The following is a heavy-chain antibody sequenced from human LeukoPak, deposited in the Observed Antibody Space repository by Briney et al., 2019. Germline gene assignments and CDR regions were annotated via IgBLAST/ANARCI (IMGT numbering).Heavy chain of an antibody. J-gene: IGHJ6*03. CDR3: ARGQRRQGYCSNTSCYGYYYYYMDV. D-gene: IGHD2-2*01. CDR2: INHSGSA. Sequence: SETLSLTCAVYGGSFSGYYWSWIRQPPGKGLEWIGEINHSGSANYNPSLKSRVTISVDTSKNQFSLKLTSVTAADTAVYYCARGQRRQGYCSNTSCYGYYYYYMDVWDKGTTVTVSS. CDR1: GGSFSGYY. V-gene: IGHV4-34*01.